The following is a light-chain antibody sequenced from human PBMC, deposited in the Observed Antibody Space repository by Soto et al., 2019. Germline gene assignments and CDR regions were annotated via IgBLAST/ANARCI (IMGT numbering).Light chain of an antibody. CDR3: QLSYSTPYT. V-gene: IGKV1-39*01. CDR2: AAS. Sequence: DIQMTQSPSSLSASVGDRVTITCRASQSISSYLNWYQQKPGKAPKLLIYAASSLQSGVPSRFSGSESGTDFTLTISSLQPEDFATYYCQLSYSTPYTVGQGTKLEIK. J-gene: IGKJ2*01. CDR1: QSISSY.